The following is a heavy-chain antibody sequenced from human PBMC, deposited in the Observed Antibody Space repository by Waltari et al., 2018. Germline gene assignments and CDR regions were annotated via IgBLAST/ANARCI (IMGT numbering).Heavy chain of an antibody. Sequence: EVQLVESGGGLEQPGGSLRLSCAASGFIFSSYSINWVRRAPGKGRGWVSYISRSSSAIYYADSVKGRFTISRDNAKNSLYLQMNSLRAEDTAVYYCTRSLTSGRGAFDIWGQGTKVTVSS. CDR3: TRSLTSGRGAFDI. J-gene: IGHJ3*02. D-gene: IGHD2-15*01. CDR1: GFIFSSYS. V-gene: IGHV3-48*04. CDR2: ISRSSSAI.